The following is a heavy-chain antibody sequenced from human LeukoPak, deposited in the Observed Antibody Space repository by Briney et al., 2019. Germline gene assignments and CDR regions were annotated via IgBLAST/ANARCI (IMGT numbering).Heavy chain of an antibody. D-gene: IGHD4-17*01. Sequence: SVKVSCKASGGTFSSYAISWVRQAPGQGLEWMGGIIPIFGTANYAQKFQGRVTINADESTSTAYMELSSLRSEDTAVYYCAREMWTTVTGRPASNFDYWGQGTLVTVSS. CDR3: AREMWTTVTGRPASNFDY. J-gene: IGHJ4*02. CDR1: GGTFSSYA. CDR2: IIPIFGTA. V-gene: IGHV1-69*13.